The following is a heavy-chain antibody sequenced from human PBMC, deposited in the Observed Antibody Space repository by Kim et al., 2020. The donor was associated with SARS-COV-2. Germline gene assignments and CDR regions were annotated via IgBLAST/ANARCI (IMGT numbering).Heavy chain of an antibody. Sequence: SETLSLTCTVSGGSLSSSSYYWGWIRQPPGKGLEWIGTAYDSGNTYYNPSLKSRVTISVDTSKNQFSLKLGSVTAAATAYYYCARHQRYSSGWYF. V-gene: IGHV4-39*01. D-gene: IGHD6-19*01. CDR2: AYDSGNT. CDR1: GGSLSSSSYY. J-gene: IGHJ2*01. CDR3: ARHQRYSSGWYF.